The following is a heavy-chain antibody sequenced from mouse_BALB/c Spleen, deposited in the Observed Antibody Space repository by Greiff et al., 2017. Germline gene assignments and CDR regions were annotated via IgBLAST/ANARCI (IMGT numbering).Heavy chain of an antibody. CDR3: ARHGNPRAWFAY. Sequence: EVNVVESGGGLVKPGGSLKLSCAASGFAFSSYDMSWVRQTPEKRLEWVAYISSGGGSTYYPDTVKGRFTISRDNAKNTLYLQMSSLKSEDTAMYYCARHGNPRAWFAYWGQGTLVTVSA. CDR1: GFAFSSYD. D-gene: IGHD2-1*01. CDR2: ISSGGGST. J-gene: IGHJ3*01. V-gene: IGHV5-12-1*01.